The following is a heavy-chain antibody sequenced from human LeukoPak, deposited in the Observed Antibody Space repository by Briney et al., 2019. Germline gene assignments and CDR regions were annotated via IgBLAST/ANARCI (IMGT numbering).Heavy chain of an antibody. CDR2: INPNVGNT. Sequence: GASVKVSCKASGYTFTSYYMHWVRQAPGQGLEWMGIINPNVGNTNYARKFQGRVTMTRNTSISTAYMELSSLRSEDTAVYYCAREHGYYDSSVPDWGQGTLVTVSS. CDR1: GYTFTSYY. D-gene: IGHD3-22*01. V-gene: IGHV1-46*01. CDR3: AREHGYYDSSVPD. J-gene: IGHJ4*02.